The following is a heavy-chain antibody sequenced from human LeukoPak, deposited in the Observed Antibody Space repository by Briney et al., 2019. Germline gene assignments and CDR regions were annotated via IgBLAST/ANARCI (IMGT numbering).Heavy chain of an antibody. CDR3: ARALSMQTTTARRGVDV. D-gene: IGHD2/OR15-2a*01. Sequence: PGGSLRLSCAGSGFTFSSHAMTWVRQAAGKGLKWVSTISASGGTTYYADSVKGRFSVSRDNSKDTLYVQMNSLRAEDTATYFCARALSMQTTTARRGVDVWGQGTTVTVSS. CDR1: GFTFSSHA. CDR2: ISASGGTT. J-gene: IGHJ6*02. V-gene: IGHV3-23*01.